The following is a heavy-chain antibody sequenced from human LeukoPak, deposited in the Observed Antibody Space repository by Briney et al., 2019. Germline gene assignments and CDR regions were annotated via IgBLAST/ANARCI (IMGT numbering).Heavy chain of an antibody. CDR3: ARDSGYSSSWYHFSDY. D-gene: IGHD6-13*01. J-gene: IGHJ4*02. CDR2: ISAYNGNT. CDR1: GYTFTIYG. V-gene: IGHV1-18*01. Sequence: GASVKVSCKASGYTFTIYGISWVRQAPGQGLEWMGWISAYNGNTNYAQKLQGRVTMTTDTSTSTAYMELRSLRSEDTAVYYCARDSGYSSSWYHFSDYWGQGTLVTVSS.